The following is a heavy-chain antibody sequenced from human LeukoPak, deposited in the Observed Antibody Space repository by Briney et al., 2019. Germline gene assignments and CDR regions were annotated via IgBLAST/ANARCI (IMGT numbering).Heavy chain of an antibody. CDR2: INHSGST. V-gene: IGHV4-39*07. D-gene: IGHD2-2*01. CDR3: ARVNLWCSSTSCYADFDY. CDR1: GGSISSSSYY. Sequence: SETLSLTCTVSGGSISSSSYYWGWIRQPPGKGLEWIGEINHSGSTNYNPSLKSRVTISVDTSKNQFSLKLSSVTAADTAVYYCARVNLWCSSTSCYADFDYWGQGTLVTVSS. J-gene: IGHJ4*02.